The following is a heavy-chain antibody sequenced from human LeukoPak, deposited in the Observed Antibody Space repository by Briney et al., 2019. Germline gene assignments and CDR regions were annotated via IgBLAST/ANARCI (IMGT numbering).Heavy chain of an antibody. V-gene: IGHV3-21*01. CDR2: ISSSSSYI. CDR1: GFTFSSYS. J-gene: IGHJ6*02. D-gene: IGHD2-15*01. Sequence: GGSLRLSCAASGFTFSSYSMNWVRQAPGKGLEWVSSISSSSSYIYYADSVKGRFTISRDNAKNPLYLQMNSLRAEDTAVYFCSGGSIYYYYGMDVWGQGTTVTVSS. CDR3: SGGSIYYYYGMDV.